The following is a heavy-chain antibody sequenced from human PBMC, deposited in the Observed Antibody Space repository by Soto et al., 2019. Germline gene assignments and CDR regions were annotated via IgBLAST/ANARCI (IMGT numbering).Heavy chain of an antibody. Sequence: GGSLRLSXAASGFTVSSNYMSWVRQAPGKGLEWVSVIYSGGSTYYADSVKGRFTISRDNSKNTLYLQMNSLRAEDTAVYYCARDLLHSSDYWGQGTLVTVSS. CDR3: ARDLLHSSDY. D-gene: IGHD1-26*01. CDR2: IYSGGST. CDR1: GFTVSSNY. J-gene: IGHJ4*02. V-gene: IGHV3-53*01.